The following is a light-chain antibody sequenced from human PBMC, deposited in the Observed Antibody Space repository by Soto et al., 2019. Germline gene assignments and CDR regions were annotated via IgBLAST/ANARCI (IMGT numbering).Light chain of an antibody. J-gene: IGKJ5*01. CDR1: HVLLERYGNTY. CDR2: DAS. CDR3: QQSYSTPPEIT. Sequence: MTQTPRSLSVTPGQACSISCRSSHVLLERYGNTYLYCYLQKPGQPPQLLIYDASSLQSGVPSRFSGSGSGTDFTLTISSLQLEDFATYYCQQSYSTPPEITFGLGTRLE. V-gene: IGKV1-39*01.